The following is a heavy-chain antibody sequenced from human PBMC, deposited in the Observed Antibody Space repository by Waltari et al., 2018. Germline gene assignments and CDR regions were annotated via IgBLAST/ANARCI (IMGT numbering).Heavy chain of an antibody. CDR3: ASHSVVVVVANPSAFDI. Sequence: QVQLVQSGAEVKKPGSSVKVSCKASGGPFSSYAISWVRLAPGQGLEWMGGIIPIFGTANYAQKFQGRVTITADESTSTAYMELSSLRSEDTAVYYCASHSVVVVVANPSAFDIWGQGTMVTVSS. J-gene: IGHJ3*02. CDR1: GGPFSSYA. CDR2: IIPIFGTA. V-gene: IGHV1-69*12. D-gene: IGHD2-15*01.